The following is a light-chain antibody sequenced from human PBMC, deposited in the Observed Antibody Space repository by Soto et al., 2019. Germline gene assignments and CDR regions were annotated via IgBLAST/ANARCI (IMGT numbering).Light chain of an antibody. J-gene: IGKJ1*01. CDR2: DAS. Sequence: EIVLAQSPATLSLSPGERATLSCRASQSVNNYLAWYQQKPGQAPRLLIYDASNRATDIPARFSGSGSGTDFTLTISSLEPADFAVYYCLQRSSWPWTFGQGTKVEIK. CDR1: QSVNNY. V-gene: IGKV3-11*01. CDR3: LQRSSWPWT.